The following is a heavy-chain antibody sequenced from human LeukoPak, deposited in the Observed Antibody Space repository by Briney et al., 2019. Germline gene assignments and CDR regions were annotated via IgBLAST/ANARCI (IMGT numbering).Heavy chain of an antibody. D-gene: IGHD3-22*01. V-gene: IGHV3-30*18. CDR3: AKHDSSGSVDY. Sequence: QSGGSLRLSCAASGFTFSSYGMHWVRQAPGKGLEWVAVISYDGSNKYYADSVKGRFTISRDNSKNTLYLQMNSLRAEDTAVYYCAKHDSSGSVDYWGQGTLVTVSS. CDR2: ISYDGSNK. CDR1: GFTFSSYG. J-gene: IGHJ4*02.